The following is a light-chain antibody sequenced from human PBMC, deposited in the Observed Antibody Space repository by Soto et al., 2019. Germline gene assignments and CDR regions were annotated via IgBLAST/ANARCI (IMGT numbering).Light chain of an antibody. CDR3: RQYSNWPLT. CDR2: GAS. V-gene: IGKV3-15*01. CDR1: QSVTNSY. J-gene: IGKJ4*01. Sequence: EIVITQSPVTLSVSQGERTTLSCRASQSVTNSYLAWYQQKPGHAPRLLIFGASTSAACIPARFSGSGSATEFTLTISSLHSEDFGVYDCRQYSNWPLTFCGGTKVENK.